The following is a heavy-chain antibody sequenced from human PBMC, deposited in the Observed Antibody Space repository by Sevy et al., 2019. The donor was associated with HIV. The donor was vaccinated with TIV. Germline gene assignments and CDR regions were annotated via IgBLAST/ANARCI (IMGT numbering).Heavy chain of an antibody. V-gene: IGHV3-49*04. CDR2: FITKNHGGAP. Sequence: GGSLRLACTGSGFNIADYYMTWVRQAPGKGLDWVGFFITKNHGGAPEYGASVKGRFTISRDESKNTLYLQMHSLKTEATGIYYCARHAREAWRGSGVYYNVTDGFDPWGQGTLVTVSS. CDR1: GFNIADYY. CDR3: ARHAREAWRGSGVYYNVTDGFDP. J-gene: IGHJ5*02. D-gene: IGHD3-10*01.